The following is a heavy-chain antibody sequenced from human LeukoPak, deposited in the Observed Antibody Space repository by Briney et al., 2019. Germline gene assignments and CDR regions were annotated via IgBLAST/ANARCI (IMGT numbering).Heavy chain of an antibody. CDR2: IDWDDDK. V-gene: IGHV2-70*11. CDR1: GFSLSTSGMC. J-gene: IGHJ6*03. CDR3: ARTYGSGSPPYYYYMDV. Sequence: SGPTLVNPTQTLTLTCTFSGFSLSTSGMCVSWIRQPPGKALEWLARIDWDDDKYYSTSLKTRLTISKDTSKNQVVLTMTNMDPVDTATYYCARTYGSGSPPYYYYMDVWGKGTTVTVSS. D-gene: IGHD3-10*01.